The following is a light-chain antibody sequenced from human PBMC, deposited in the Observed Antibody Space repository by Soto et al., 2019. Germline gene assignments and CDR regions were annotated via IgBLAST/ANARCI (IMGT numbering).Light chain of an antibody. CDR3: QQYSDWPLT. J-gene: IGKJ3*01. CDR2: DAS. V-gene: IGKV3-15*01. CDR1: QSVRSN. Sequence: EIVTTQSPATLSVSPGERATLSCRASQSVRSNYLAWYQQKPGQAPRLLIYDASTRATGIPARFSGSGSGTEFTLTISSLQSEDLAVYFCQQYSDWPLTFGPGTKVDI.